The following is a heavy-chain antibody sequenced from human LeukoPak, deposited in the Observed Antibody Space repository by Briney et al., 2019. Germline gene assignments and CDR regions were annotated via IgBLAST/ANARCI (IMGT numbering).Heavy chain of an antibody. CDR1: GGSISSYY. D-gene: IGHD3-9*01. Sequence: PSETLSLTCTVSGGSISSYYWSWIRQPPGKGLGWIGYIYYSGSTNYNPSLKSRVTISVDTSKNQFSLKLSSVTAADTAVYYCARVGLLDDILTGRFDYWGQGTLVTVSS. J-gene: IGHJ4*02. CDR2: IYYSGST. CDR3: ARVGLLDDILTGRFDY. V-gene: IGHV4-59*01.